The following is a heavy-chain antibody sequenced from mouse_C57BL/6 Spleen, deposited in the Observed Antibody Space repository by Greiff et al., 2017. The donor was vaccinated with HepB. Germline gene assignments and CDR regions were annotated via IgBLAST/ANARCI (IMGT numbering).Heavy chain of an antibody. D-gene: IGHD1-1*01. CDR1: GFTFSSYT. CDR2: ISGGGGNT. V-gene: IGHV5-9*01. Sequence: EVKLVESGGGLVKPGGFLKLSCAASGFTFSSYTMSWVRQTPEKRLEWVATISGGGGNTYYPDRVKGRFTISRDNAKNTLYLQMSSLRSEDTALYYCARTSGSSYFDYWGQGTTLTVSS. CDR3: ARTSGSSYFDY. J-gene: IGHJ2*01.